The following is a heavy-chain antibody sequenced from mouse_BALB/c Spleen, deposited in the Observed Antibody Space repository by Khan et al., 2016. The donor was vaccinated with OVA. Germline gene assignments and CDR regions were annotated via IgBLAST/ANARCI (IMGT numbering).Heavy chain of an antibody. Sequence: QIQLVQSGPELKKPGETVKISCKASGYTFTNYGMNWVKQAPGKGLKWMGWINTYTGEPTYTGVFKGRFAFSLETSASTAYLQINNLKNEDMATYFCARGASYWYFDVWGAGTTVTVSS. CDR2: INTYTGEP. CDR1: GYTFTNYG. V-gene: IGHV9-1*02. J-gene: IGHJ1*01. CDR3: ARGASYWYFDV.